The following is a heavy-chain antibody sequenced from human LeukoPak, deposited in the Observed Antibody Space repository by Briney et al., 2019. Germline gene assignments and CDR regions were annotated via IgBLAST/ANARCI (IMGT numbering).Heavy chain of an antibody. CDR3: AREFTLWSPHAFDI. CDR1: GFTFSSYW. CDR2: IKQDGSEK. V-gene: IGHV3-7*01. J-gene: IGHJ3*02. D-gene: IGHD2-21*01. Sequence: GGSLRLSCAASGFTFSSYWMSWVRQAPGKGLEWLANIKQDGSEKYYVDSVKGRFTISRDNAKNSLYLQMNSLRAEDTAVYYCAREFTLWSPHAFDIWSQGTMVTVSS.